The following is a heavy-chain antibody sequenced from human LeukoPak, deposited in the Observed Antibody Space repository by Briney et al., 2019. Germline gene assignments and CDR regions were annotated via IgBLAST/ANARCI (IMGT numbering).Heavy chain of an antibody. V-gene: IGHV1-2*06. J-gene: IGHJ4*02. D-gene: IGHD3-3*01. CDR1: GYTFTGYY. Sequence: ASVKVSCKASGYTFTGYYMHWVRQAPGQGLEWMGRINPNSGGTNYAQKFQGRVTMTRDTSISTAYMELSRLRSDDTAVYYCARGDDFWSGPTPFDYWGQGTLVTVSS. CDR2: INPNSGGT. CDR3: ARGDDFWSGPTPFDY.